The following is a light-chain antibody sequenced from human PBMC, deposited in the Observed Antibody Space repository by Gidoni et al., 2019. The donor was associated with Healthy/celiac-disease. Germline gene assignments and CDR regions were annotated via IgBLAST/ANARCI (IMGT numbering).Light chain of an antibody. Sequence: IVITHSPATLSLSPGERATLSCRASQSVSSHLAWYQQKPGQAPRLLIYVASNRATGIPARFSGSGSGTDFTLTISSLEPEDFAVYYCQQRSNWPRTFGGGTKVEIK. CDR2: VAS. J-gene: IGKJ4*02. V-gene: IGKV3-11*01. CDR3: QQRSNWPRT. CDR1: QSVSSH.